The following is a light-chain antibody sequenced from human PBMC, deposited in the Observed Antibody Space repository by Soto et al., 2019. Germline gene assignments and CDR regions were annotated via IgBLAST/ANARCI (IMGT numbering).Light chain of an antibody. J-gene: IGKJ1*01. V-gene: IGKV1-5*01. CDR1: QSISSW. CDR3: QQYNSYPT. Sequence: GDRVTITCRASQSISSWLAWYQQKPGKDPNPLIYDASNLESGVSSRFSGSGSGTEFTLTISSLQPDDFATYYCQQYNSYPTFGQGTKVDIK. CDR2: DAS.